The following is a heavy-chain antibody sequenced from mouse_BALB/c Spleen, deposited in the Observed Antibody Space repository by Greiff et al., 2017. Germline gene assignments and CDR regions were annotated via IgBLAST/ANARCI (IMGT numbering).Heavy chain of an antibody. CDR2: ISSGGSYT. CDR1: GFTFSSYA. CDR3: ARDGNGAMDY. D-gene: IGHD2-1*01. V-gene: IGHV5-9-4*01. Sequence: EVKLMESGGGLVKPGGSLKLSCAASGFTFSSYAMSWVRQSPEKRLEWVAEISSGGSYTYYPDTVTGRFTISRDNAKNTLYLEMSSLRSEDTAMYYCARDGNGAMDYWGQGTSVTVSS. J-gene: IGHJ4*01.